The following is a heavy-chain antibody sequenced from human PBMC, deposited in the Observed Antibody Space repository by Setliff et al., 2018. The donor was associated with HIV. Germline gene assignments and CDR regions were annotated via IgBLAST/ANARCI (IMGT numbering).Heavy chain of an antibody. CDR3: ARVSNRQYMDV. J-gene: IGHJ6*03. Sequence: VKVSCKASGYTFTSYAMHWVRQAPGQRLEWMRWINAGNGNTKYSQKFQGRVTITRDTSASTAYMELSSLRSEDTAVYYCARVSNRQYMDVWGKGTTVTVSS. D-gene: IGHD4-4*01. V-gene: IGHV1-3*01. CDR1: GYTFTSYA. CDR2: INAGNGNT.